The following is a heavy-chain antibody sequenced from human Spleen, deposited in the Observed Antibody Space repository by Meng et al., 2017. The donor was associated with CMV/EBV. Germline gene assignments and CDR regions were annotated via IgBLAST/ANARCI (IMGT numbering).Heavy chain of an antibody. CDR2: TYYRSKWYN. V-gene: IGHV6-1*01. J-gene: IGHJ5*02. Sequence: SGDSVSSNSAACNWIRQSPSRGLEWLGRTYYRSKWYNDYAVSVKSRITINPDTSKNQFSLQLNSVTPEDTAVYYCARDDVGARDWFDPWGQGTLVTVSS. CDR1: GDSVSSNSAA. CDR3: ARDDVGARDWFDP. D-gene: IGHD1-26*01.